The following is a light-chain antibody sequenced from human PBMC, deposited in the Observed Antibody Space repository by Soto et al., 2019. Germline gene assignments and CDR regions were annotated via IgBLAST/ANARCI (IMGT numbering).Light chain of an antibody. CDR1: QSISSSY. V-gene: IGKV3-20*01. CDR3: QQYGSSSWT. CDR2: GAS. Sequence: EIVLTQSPGTLSLSPGKRATLSCRASQSISSSYLAWYQQRPGQAPGLLIYGASSSATGIPDRFSGSGSATEFTLTNCRLEPDYFAVYYCQQYGSSSWTFGQGTKVDIK. J-gene: IGKJ1*01.